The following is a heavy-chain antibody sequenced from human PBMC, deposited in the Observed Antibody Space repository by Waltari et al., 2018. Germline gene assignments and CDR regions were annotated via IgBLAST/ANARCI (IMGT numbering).Heavy chain of an antibody. CDR2: IKQDGREK. Sequence: EVLLVESGGGLVQPGGSLRLSCEGSGFTFSDYWMSWVRQAPGKGREWVANIKQDGREKDYVDSVKGRFTISRDNAKKLLYLQMNSLRGEDTAVYYCTRDEAWGQGTLVTVSS. J-gene: IGHJ5*01. V-gene: IGHV3-7*01. CDR3: TRDEA. CDR1: GFTFSDYW.